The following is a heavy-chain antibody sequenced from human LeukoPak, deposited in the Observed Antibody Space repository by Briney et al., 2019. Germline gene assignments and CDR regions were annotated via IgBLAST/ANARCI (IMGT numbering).Heavy chain of an antibody. J-gene: IGHJ4*02. D-gene: IGHD3-22*01. CDR1: GFTFSNFA. CDR2: ISGSGGDT. V-gene: IGHV3-23*01. CDR3: AKDTLLLLY. Sequence: GGSLRLSCAVSGFTFSNFAMSWVRQAPGKGLEWVSAISGSGGDTYYADSVKGRFTISRDNAKSTLYLQMNSLRAEDTALYYCAKDTLLLLYWGQGTLVTVSS.